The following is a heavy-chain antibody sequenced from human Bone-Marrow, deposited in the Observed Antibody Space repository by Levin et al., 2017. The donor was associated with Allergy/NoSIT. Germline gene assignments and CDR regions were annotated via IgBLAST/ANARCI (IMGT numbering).Heavy chain of an antibody. CDR1: GASMTTNSYH. CDR2: IHYSGTS. CDR3: VRLAGCNGVNCYYGVDV. D-gene: IGHD2-8*01. J-gene: IGHJ6*02. Sequence: SETLSLTCSVSGASMTTNSYHWGWFRQPPGKGLEWIGSIHYSGTSYLNPSLESRVTISVDTSKSQFSLMLRSVTAADPAMVYCVRLAGCNGVNCYYGVDVWGQGTTVIVSS. V-gene: IGHV4-39*01.